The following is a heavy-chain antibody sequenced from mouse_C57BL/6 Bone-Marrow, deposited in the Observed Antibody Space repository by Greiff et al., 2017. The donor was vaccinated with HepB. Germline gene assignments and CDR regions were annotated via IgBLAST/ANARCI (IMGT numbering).Heavy chain of an antibody. Sequence: VQLQQSGPGLVQPSQSLSITCTVSGFSLTSYGVHWVRQSPGKGLEWLGVLWRGGSTDYNAAFMSRLSITKDNSKSQVFFKMNSLQADDTAIYYCAKKNSRWYFDVWGTGTTVTVSS. V-gene: IGHV2-5*01. CDR3: AKKNSRWYFDV. CDR1: GFSLTSYG. J-gene: IGHJ1*03. CDR2: LWRGGST.